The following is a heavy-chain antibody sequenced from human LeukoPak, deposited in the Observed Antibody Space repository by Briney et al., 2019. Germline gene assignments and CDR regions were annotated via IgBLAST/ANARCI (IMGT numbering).Heavy chain of an antibody. V-gene: IGHV3-7*01. J-gene: IGHJ4*02. CDR1: GFTFSAYW. CDR2: IKQDGSEK. CDR3: ARSQTTTVAGTWDY. Sequence: PGGSLRLSCAASGFTFSAYWVSWVRQAPGKGLEWVANIKQDGSEKYYVDSVKGQFTISRDNAKNSLYLQMNSLRAEDTAVYYCARSQTTTVAGTWDYWGQGTLVTVSS. D-gene: IGHD6-19*01.